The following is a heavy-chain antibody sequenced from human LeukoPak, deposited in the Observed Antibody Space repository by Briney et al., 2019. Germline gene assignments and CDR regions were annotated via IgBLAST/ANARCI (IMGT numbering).Heavy chain of an antibody. D-gene: IGHD3-3*01. CDR2: ISGSGGST. CDR1: GFTFSSYA. V-gene: IGHV3-23*01. J-gene: IGHJ4*02. Sequence: HPGGSLRLSCAASGFTFSSYAMSWVRQAPGKGLEWVSAISGSGGSTYYADSVKGRFTISRDNSKNTLYLQMNSLRAEDTAVYYCAKSESDRYDFWSGYDYWGQGTLVTVSS. CDR3: AKSESDRYDFWSGYDY.